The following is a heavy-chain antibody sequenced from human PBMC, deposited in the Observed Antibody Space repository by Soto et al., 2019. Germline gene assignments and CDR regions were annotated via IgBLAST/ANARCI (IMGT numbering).Heavy chain of an antibody. V-gene: IGHV1-2*02. D-gene: IGHD6-19*01. CDR3: ARVLISSGWLRLLFDY. CDR2: INPNSGGT. J-gene: IGHJ4*02. CDR1: GYTFTGYY. Sequence: PSVKVSCKASGYTFTGYYMHWVRQAPGQGLEWMGWINPNSGGTNYAQKFQGRVTMTRDTSISTAYMELSRLRSDDTAVYYCARVLISSGWLRLLFDYWAQGTMVTFSS.